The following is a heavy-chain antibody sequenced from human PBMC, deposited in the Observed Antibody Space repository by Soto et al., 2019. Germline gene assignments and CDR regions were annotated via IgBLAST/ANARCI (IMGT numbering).Heavy chain of an antibody. CDR3: AKGIVAFRAVAGLVSFVSYGMDV. D-gene: IGHD6-19*01. CDR1: GFTFSSYA. J-gene: IGHJ6*02. V-gene: IGHV3-23*01. Sequence: GGSLRLSCAASGFTFSSYAMSWVRQAPGKGLEWVSAISGSGGSTYYADSVKGRFTISRDNSKNTLYLQMNSLRAEDTAVYYCAKGIVAFRAVAGLVSFVSYGMDVWGQGTTVTVSS. CDR2: ISGSGGST.